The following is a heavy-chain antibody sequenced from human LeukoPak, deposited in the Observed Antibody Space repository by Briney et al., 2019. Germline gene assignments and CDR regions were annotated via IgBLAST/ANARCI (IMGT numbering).Heavy chain of an antibody. Sequence: ASVKVSCKASGGTFSSCAISWVRQAPGQGLEWMGGIIPIFGTANYAQKFQGRVTITTDESTSTAYMELSSLTSEDTAVYYCARVAGPDFAYDSSGYPTDWFDPWGQGTLVTVSS. J-gene: IGHJ5*02. V-gene: IGHV1-69*05. CDR1: GGTFSSCA. D-gene: IGHD3-22*01. CDR3: ARVAGPDFAYDSSGYPTDWFDP. CDR2: IIPIFGTA.